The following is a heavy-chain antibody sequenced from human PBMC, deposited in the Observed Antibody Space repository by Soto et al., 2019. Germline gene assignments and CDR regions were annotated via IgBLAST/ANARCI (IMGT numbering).Heavy chain of an antibody. CDR1: GGSFSGYY. CDR2: INHSGST. D-gene: IGHD3-16*02. V-gene: IGHV4-34*01. Sequence: QVQLQQWGAGLLKPSETLSLTCAVYGGSFSGYYWSWIRQPPGKGLEWIGEINHSGSTNYNPSLKSRVTIPVDTPKNQFSLQLSSVTAADTAVYYCARGRYDYVWGSYRGYYFDYWGQGTLVTVSS. CDR3: ARGRYDYVWGSYRGYYFDY. J-gene: IGHJ4*02.